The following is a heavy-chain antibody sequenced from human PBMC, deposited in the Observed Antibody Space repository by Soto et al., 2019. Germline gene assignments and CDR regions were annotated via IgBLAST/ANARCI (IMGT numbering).Heavy chain of an antibody. D-gene: IGHD5-12*01. CDR2: ISDSGST. CDR1: GFTFSTYA. CDR3: ARGGYGYFFNS. Sequence: GGSLRLSCTASGFTFSTYAMSWVRQAPGKGLEWVSTISDSGSTYYADSVKGRFTISRDNSKNTLYLEMNSLRAEDTAVYYCARGGYGYFFNSWGQGTLVTVSS. J-gene: IGHJ4*02. V-gene: IGHV3-23*01.